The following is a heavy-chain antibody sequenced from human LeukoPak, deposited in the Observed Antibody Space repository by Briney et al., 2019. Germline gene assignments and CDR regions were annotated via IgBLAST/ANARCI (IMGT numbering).Heavy chain of an antibody. J-gene: IGHJ6*02. CDR1: GYTFTSYA. D-gene: IGHD2-8*01. CDR2: INAGNGNT. CDR3: ARVDNGGFGMDV. Sequence: GASVKVSCKASGYTFTSYAMHWVRQAPGQRLEWMGWINAGNGNTKYSQKFQGRVTITRDTSASTAYTELSSLRSEDTAVYYCARVDNGGFGMDVWGQGTTDTVSS. V-gene: IGHV1-3*01.